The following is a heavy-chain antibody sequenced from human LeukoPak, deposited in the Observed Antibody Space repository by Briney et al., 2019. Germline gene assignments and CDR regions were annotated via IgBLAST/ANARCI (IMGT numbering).Heavy chain of an antibody. CDR1: GLTFNNAW. CDR2: IGGSNGIT. CDR3: ARNENSGWGYFDY. V-gene: IGHV3-23*01. D-gene: IGHD5-12*01. Sequence: PGGSLRLSCAASGLTFNNAWLTWVRQAPGKGLEWVSVIGGSNGITFYVGSVKGRFTISRDNSKDTLYLQMNSLRAEDTAVYYCARNENSGWGYFDYWGQGTLVTVSS. J-gene: IGHJ4*02.